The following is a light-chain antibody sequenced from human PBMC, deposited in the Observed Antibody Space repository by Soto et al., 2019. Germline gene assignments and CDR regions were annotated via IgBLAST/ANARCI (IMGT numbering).Light chain of an antibody. CDR2: GAS. Sequence: EIVMTQSQATLSVSPGEKAALSCRASQSFSSNLAWYQQKPGQAPRLLIYGASTRATGIPARFSGSGSGTEFTLTISSLQSEDFAVYYCQQYNNWPPWTFGQGTRLEI. J-gene: IGKJ5*01. CDR3: QQYNNWPPWT. V-gene: IGKV3-15*01. CDR1: QSFSSN.